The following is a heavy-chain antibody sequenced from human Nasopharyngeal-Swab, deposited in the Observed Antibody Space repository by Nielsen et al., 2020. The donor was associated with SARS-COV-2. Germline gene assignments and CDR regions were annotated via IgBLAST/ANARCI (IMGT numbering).Heavy chain of an antibody. CDR2: SNHSGST. CDR1: GGSFTGYY. Sequence: SETLSLTCAVYGGSFTGYYWSWIRQPPGKGLEWIGESNHSGSTNYNPSLKSRVTISVDTSKNQFSLKLSSVTAADTAVYYCARSYYGDYGAYFDYWGQGTLVTVSS. CDR3: ARSYYGDYGAYFDY. D-gene: IGHD4-17*01. J-gene: IGHJ4*02. V-gene: IGHV4-34*01.